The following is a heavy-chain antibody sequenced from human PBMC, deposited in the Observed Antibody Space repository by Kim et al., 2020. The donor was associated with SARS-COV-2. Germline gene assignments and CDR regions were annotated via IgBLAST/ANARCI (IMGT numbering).Heavy chain of an antibody. CDR1: GGSFSGYY. D-gene: IGHD2-2*01. CDR3: ASSLGYCSSSSCLGPRDY. J-gene: IGHJ4*02. CDR2: INHSGST. V-gene: IGHV4-34*01. Sequence: SETLSLTCAVYGGSFSGYYWSWIRQPPGKGLEWIGEINHSGSTNYNPSLKSRVTISVDTSKNQFSLKLSSVTAADTAVYYCASSLGYCSSSSCLGPRDYWGQGTLVTVSS.